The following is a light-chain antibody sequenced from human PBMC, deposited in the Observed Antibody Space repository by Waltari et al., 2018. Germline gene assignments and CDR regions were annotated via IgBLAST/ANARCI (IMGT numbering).Light chain of an antibody. CDR1: SSDVGGENY. CDR3: SSYSTSKTPVV. Sequence: QSALTPPAFVSGSRGQTITISCTGASSDVGGENYASWYQPPPGRVPKPLIYEVTKRPSDISTRFSGAKSGNTASLVISGVQAEDEADYYCSSYSTSKTPVVFGGGTKLTV. V-gene: IGLV2-14*01. CDR2: EVT. J-gene: IGLJ2*01.